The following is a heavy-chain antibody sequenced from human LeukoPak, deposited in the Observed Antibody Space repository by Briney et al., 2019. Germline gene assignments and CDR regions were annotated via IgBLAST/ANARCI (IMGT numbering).Heavy chain of an antibody. CDR3: ASLVVVPAASWGYGMDV. V-gene: IGHV3-64*01. CDR2: ISSNGGST. CDR1: GFTFSSYA. Sequence: GGSLRLSCAASGFTFSSYAMHWGRQAPGKGLEYVSAISSNGGSTYYANSVKGRFTISRDNSKNTLYLQMGSLRAEDMAVYYCASLVVVPAASWGYGMDVWGQGTTVTVSS. J-gene: IGHJ6*02. D-gene: IGHD2-2*01.